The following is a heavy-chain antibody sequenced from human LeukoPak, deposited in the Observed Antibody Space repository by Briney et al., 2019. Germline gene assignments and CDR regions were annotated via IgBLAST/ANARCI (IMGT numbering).Heavy chain of an antibody. J-gene: IGHJ5*02. Sequence: SVKVSCKASGGTFSSYAISWVRQAPGQGLEWMGGIIPIFGTTNYAQKFQGRVTITTDESTSTAYMELSSLRSEDTAVYYCARSSSSWYEVVGYNWFDPWGQGTLVTVSS. CDR3: ARSSSSWYEVVGYNWFDP. CDR1: GGTFSSYA. V-gene: IGHV1-69*05. CDR2: IIPIFGTT. D-gene: IGHD6-13*01.